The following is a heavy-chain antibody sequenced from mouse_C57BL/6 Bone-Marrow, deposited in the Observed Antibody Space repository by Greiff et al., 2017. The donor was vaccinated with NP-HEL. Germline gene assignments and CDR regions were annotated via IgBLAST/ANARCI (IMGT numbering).Heavy chain of an antibody. CDR1: GYTFTSYW. CDR2: IHPNSGST. V-gene: IGHV1-64*01. Sequence: QVQLQQPGAELVKPGASVKLSCKASGYTFTSYWMHWVKQRPGQGLEWIGMIHPNSGSTNSNEKFKSKATLTVDKSSSTAYMQLSSLTSEDAAVYYCATSYWYFDVWGTGTTVTVSA. J-gene: IGHJ1*03. CDR3: ATSYWYFDV.